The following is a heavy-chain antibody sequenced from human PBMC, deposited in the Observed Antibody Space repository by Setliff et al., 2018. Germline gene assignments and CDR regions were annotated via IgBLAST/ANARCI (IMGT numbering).Heavy chain of an antibody. CDR1: GGTFSSYA. J-gene: IGHJ5*02. D-gene: IGHD2-2*01. V-gene: IGHV1-69*13. Sequence: SVKVSCKASGGTFSSYAISWVRQAPGQGLEWMGGIIPMFGTANYAQKFQGRVTITADESTSTAYMELSSLRSEDTAVYYCARDPSLYCSSTSCSPHWFDPWGQGTLVTVSS. CDR2: IIPMFGTA. CDR3: ARDPSLYCSSTSCSPHWFDP.